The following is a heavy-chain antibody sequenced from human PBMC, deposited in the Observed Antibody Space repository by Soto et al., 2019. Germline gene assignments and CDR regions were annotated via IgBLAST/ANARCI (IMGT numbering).Heavy chain of an antibody. V-gene: IGHV1-18*01. Sequence: ASVKVSCKASGYTLTSYGISWVRQAPGQGLEWMGWISAYNGNTNYAQKLQGRVTMTTDTSTSTAYMELRSLRSDDTAVYYCARDVLRFSRGWFDPWGQGTLVTVSS. CDR3: ARDVLRFSRGWFDP. J-gene: IGHJ5*02. D-gene: IGHD3-3*01. CDR2: ISAYNGNT. CDR1: GYTLTSYG.